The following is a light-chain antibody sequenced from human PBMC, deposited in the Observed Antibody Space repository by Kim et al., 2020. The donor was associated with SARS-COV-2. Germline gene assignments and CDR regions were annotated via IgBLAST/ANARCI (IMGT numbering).Light chain of an antibody. J-gene: IGLJ1*01. Sequence: GQKVTMSSSGSSSNIENNYVSWYQQLPGTAPKLLIFDNDERPSGIPDRFSGSKSGTSATLRITGLQTGDEADYYCGTWDSNLSVYVFGTGTKVTVL. CDR3: GTWDSNLSVYV. V-gene: IGLV1-51*01. CDR1: SSNIENNY. CDR2: DND.